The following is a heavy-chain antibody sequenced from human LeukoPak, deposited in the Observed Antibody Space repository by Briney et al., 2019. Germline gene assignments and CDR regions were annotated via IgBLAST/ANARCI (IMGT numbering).Heavy chain of an antibody. V-gene: IGHV3-23*01. Sequence: GGSLRLSCAASGFTFNSYAMSWVRQAPGKGLEWVSTISGSGGSTYYADSVKGRFTISRDNSKNTLYLQMNSLRAEDTAVYHCASGGYCSGGSCYPFDYWGQGTLVTVSS. J-gene: IGHJ4*02. CDR2: ISGSGGST. CDR1: GFTFNSYA. D-gene: IGHD2-15*01. CDR3: ASGGYCSGGSCYPFDY.